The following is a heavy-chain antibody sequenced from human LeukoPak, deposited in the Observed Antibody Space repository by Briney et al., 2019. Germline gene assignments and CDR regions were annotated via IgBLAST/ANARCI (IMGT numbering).Heavy chain of an antibody. D-gene: IGHD6-19*01. CDR3: ARGSSGWYDY. J-gene: IGHJ4*02. CDR1: GFTFSSYG. Sequence: PGGSLRLSCAASGFTFSSYGMHWVRQAPGKGLEWVAVISYDGSNKYYADSVKGRFTISRDNSKNTLYLQMNSLRAEDTAVYYCARGSSGWYDYWGQGTLVTVSS. V-gene: IGHV3-30*03. CDR2: ISYDGSNK.